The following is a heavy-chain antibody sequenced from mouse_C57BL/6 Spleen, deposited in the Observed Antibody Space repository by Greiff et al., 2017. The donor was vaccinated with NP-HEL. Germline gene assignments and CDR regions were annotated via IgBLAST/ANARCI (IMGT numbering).Heavy chain of an antibody. CDR3: ARIPIYYDYDGAMDY. CDR1: GFSLTSYA. V-gene: IGHV2-9-1*01. J-gene: IGHJ4*01. Sequence: VNLVESGPGLVAPSQSLSITCTVSGFSLTSYAISWVRQPPGKGLEWLGVIWTGGGTNYNSALKSRLSISKDNSKSQVFLKMNSLQTDDTARYYCARIPIYYDYDGAMDYWGQGTSVTVSS. D-gene: IGHD2-4*01. CDR2: IWTGGGT.